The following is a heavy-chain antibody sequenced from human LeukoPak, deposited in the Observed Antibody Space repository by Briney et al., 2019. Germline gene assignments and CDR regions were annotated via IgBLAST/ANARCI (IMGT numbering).Heavy chain of an antibody. J-gene: IGHJ4*02. CDR1: GGSISSYY. CDR2: IYYSGRT. V-gene: IGHV4-59*01. CDR3: ARAKGDY. Sequence: SETLSLTCTVSGGSISSYYWSWIRQPPGKGLEWIGYIYYSGRTNYNPSLKSRVTISVDTSKNQFSLKLSSVTAADTAVYYYARAKGDYWGQGTLVTVSS.